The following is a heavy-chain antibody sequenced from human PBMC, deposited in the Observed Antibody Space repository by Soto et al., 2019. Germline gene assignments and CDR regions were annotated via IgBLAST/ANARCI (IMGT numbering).Heavy chain of an antibody. CDR2: IKQDGSEK. Sequence: EVQLVESGGGLVQPGGSLRLSCAASRFTFSSHWMSWVRQAPGKGLEWVANIKQDGSEKYYVDSVKGRFTISRDNAKNSLYLQMNSLRAEDTAVYYCARGRGCSTGCHNFDYWGQGTLVTVSS. CDR3: ARGRGCSTGCHNFDY. D-gene: IGHD2-2*01. V-gene: IGHV3-7*01. J-gene: IGHJ4*02. CDR1: RFTFSSHW.